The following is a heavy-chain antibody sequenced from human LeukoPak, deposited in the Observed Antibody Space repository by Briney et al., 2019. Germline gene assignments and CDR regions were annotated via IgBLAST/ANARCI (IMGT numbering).Heavy chain of an antibody. CDR2: IKGDGSEK. D-gene: IGHD5-24*01. CDR1: GFTFSSYW. Sequence: GGSLRLSCAASGFTFSSYWMSWVRLAPGKGLEWVANIKGDGSEKWYADSVKGRFTISRDNAQNSVHLQMNSLRAEDTTVYHCARDEYRSRWLHPWGQGTLVTVTS. CDR3: ARDEYRSRWLHP. J-gene: IGHJ5*02. V-gene: IGHV3-7*01.